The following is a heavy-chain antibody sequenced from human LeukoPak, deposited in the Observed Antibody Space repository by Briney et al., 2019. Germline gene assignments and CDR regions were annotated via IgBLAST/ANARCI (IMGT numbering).Heavy chain of an antibody. CDR2: IIPMFGTA. Sequence: SVTLSCKTSGGTFSMYAISWVRQAPGQGLEWMGRIIPMFGTAYYAQNFQDRVTIITDESTTIAYMRLSSLRFEDTAVYYCARDSYNGSYYDPWGQGTLVAVSS. D-gene: IGHD1-26*01. V-gene: IGHV1-69*05. CDR1: GGTFSMYA. J-gene: IGHJ5*02. CDR3: ARDSYNGSYYDP.